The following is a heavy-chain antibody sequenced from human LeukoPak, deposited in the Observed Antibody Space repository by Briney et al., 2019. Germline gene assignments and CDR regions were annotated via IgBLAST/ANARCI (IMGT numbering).Heavy chain of an antibody. Sequence: ASVKVSCKASGDTITDYYMHWVRQAPGQGLEWMGWINPNSGDTNYARKFQGRVTMTRDTSINTAYMELNRLTSDDTAVYYCARELDGDRGIEYWGQGSLVTVSS. CDR3: ARELDGDRGIEY. J-gene: IGHJ4*02. D-gene: IGHD4-17*01. CDR2: INPNSGDT. CDR1: GDTITDYY. V-gene: IGHV1-2*02.